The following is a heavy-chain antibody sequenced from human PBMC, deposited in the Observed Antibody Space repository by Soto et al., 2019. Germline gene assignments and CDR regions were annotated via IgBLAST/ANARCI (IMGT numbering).Heavy chain of an antibody. V-gene: IGHV1-18*01. CDR3: ARAFPYGSGPNWYFDL. J-gene: IGHJ2*01. D-gene: IGHD3-10*01. Sequence: QVQLVQSGAEVKKPGASVKVSCKASGYTFTSYGISWVRQAPVQGLEWMGWISAYNGNTNYAQKLQGRVTMTTDTSTSTAYMGLRSLRSDDTAVYYWARAFPYGSGPNWYFDLWGRGTLVTVSS. CDR2: ISAYNGNT. CDR1: GYTFTSYG.